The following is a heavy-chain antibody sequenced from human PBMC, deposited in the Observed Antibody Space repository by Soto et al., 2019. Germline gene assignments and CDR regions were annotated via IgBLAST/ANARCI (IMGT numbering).Heavy chain of an antibody. V-gene: IGHV4-39*07. D-gene: IGHD3-3*01. Sequence: TSETLSLTCTVSGGSISSSSYYWGWIRQPPGKGLEWIGDVNYGGSTNYNPSLKSRVTISVDTSKNQFSLKLSSVTAADTAVYYCARGPSPVTIFGVVTGYYFDYWGQGTLVTVSS. CDR3: ARGPSPVTIFGVVTGYYFDY. CDR2: VNYGGST. J-gene: IGHJ4*02. CDR1: GGSISSSSYY.